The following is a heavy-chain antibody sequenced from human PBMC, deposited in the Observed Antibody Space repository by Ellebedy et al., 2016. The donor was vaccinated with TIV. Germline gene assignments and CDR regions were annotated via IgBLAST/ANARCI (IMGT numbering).Heavy chain of an antibody. CDR2: IYISGST. V-gene: IGHV4-4*07. D-gene: IGHD5-24*01. J-gene: IGHJ3*02. Sequence: SETLSLTXTVSGGSISSYYWSWIRQPAGKGLEWIGRIYISGSTNYNPSFKSRVIMSVDTSKNQFSLNLRSVTAADTAVYYCARDHVEMATILSAFDIWGQGIVVTVSS. CDR1: GGSISSYY. CDR3: ARDHVEMATILSAFDI.